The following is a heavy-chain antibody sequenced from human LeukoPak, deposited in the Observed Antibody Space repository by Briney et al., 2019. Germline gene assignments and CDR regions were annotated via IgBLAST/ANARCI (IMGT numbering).Heavy chain of an antibody. CDR2: VDPEDGET. Sequence: ASVKVSCKVSGYTFTDYYMHWVQQAPGKGLEWMGLVDPEDGETIYAEKFQGRVTITADTSTDTAYMELSSLGSEDTAVYYCATLVGAHDWFDSWGQGTLVTVSS. V-gene: IGHV1-69-2*01. CDR1: GYTFTDYY. D-gene: IGHD1-26*01. J-gene: IGHJ5*01. CDR3: ATLVGAHDWFDS.